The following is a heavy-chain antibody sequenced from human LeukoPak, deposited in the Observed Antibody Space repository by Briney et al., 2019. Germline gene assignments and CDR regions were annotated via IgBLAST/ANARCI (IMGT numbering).Heavy chain of an antibody. J-gene: IGHJ4*02. CDR2: IYSGGST. V-gene: IGHV3-66*01. CDR3: ARDPGITPTAAN. CDR1: GFTVSSNY. Sequence: GGSLRLSCAASGFTVSSNYMSWVRQAPGKGLEWVSVIYSGGSTYYADSVKGRFTISRDNSKNTLYLQMNSLRAEDTAVYYCARDPGITPTAANWGQGTLVTVSS. D-gene: IGHD3-16*01.